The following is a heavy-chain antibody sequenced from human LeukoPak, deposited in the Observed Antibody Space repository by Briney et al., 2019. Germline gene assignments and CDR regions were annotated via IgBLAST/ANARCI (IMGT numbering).Heavy chain of an antibody. Sequence: SETLSLTCTVSGGSISSYYWSWIWQPPGKGLEWIGYIYYSGSTNYNPSLKSRVTISVDTSKNQFSLKLSSVTAADTAVYYCARVRSSSWYFLDYWGQGTLVTVSS. D-gene: IGHD6-13*01. V-gene: IGHV4-59*01. J-gene: IGHJ4*02. CDR2: IYYSGST. CDR3: ARVRSSSWYFLDY. CDR1: GGSISSYY.